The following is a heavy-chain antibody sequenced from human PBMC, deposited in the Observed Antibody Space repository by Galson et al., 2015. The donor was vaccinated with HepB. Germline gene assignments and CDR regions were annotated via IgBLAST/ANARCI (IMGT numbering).Heavy chain of an antibody. V-gene: IGHV4-34*01. CDR1: GGSFSGYY. J-gene: IGHJ6*02. CDR3: VRGFLHYYYYYGMDV. Sequence: SETLSLTCAVYGGSFSGYYWSWIRQPPGKGLEWIGEINHSGSTNYNPSLKSRVTISVDTSKNQFSLKLSSVTAADTAVYYCVRGFLHYYYYYGMDVWGQGTTVTVSS. CDR2: INHSGST.